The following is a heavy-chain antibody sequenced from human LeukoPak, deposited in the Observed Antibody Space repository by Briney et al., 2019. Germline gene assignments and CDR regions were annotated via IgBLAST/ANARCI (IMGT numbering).Heavy chain of an antibody. J-gene: IGHJ4*02. Sequence: SVKVSCKASGGTFSSYAISWVRQAPGQGLEWMGRIIPIFGTANYAQKFQGRVTITTDESTSTAYMELRSLRSDDTAVYYCARVPVLRFLEWWGQGTLVTVSS. D-gene: IGHD3-3*01. CDR1: GGTFSSYA. V-gene: IGHV1-69*05. CDR2: IIPIFGTA. CDR3: ARVPVLRFLEW.